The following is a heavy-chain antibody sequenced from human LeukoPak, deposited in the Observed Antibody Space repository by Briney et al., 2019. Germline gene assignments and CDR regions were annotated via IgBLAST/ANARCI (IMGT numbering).Heavy chain of an antibody. CDR2: ISGSGGST. D-gene: IGHD1-26*01. V-gene: IGHV3-23*01. CDR3: AKVVVGAYGMDV. CDR1: GFTFSSYA. Sequence: GGSLRLSCAASGFTFSSYAMSWVRQAPGKGLEWVSAISGSGGSTYYADAVKGRFTIPRDNSKNTLYLQMNSLRAEDTAVYYCAKVVVGAYGMDVWGQGTTVTVSS. J-gene: IGHJ6*02.